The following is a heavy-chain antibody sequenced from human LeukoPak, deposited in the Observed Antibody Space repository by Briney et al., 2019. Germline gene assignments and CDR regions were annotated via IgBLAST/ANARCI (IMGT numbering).Heavy chain of an antibody. CDR1: GFTFSSYE. CDR2: IKSKSDGGTT. V-gene: IGHV3-15*01. J-gene: IGHJ3*02. CDR3: TTGRFDI. Sequence: GGSLRLSCTASGFTFSSYEMNWVRQAPGKGLEWVGRIKSKSDGGTTDYAAPVKGRFTISRDDSKNALYLQMDSLKTEDTAVYSCTTGRFDIWGQGTTVTVSS.